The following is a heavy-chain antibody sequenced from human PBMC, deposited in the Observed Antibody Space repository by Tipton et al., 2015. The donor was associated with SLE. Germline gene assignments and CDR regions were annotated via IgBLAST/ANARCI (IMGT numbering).Heavy chain of an antibody. V-gene: IGHV4-59*02. J-gene: IGHJ4*02. D-gene: IGHD1-26*01. CDR2: IHYSGNT. CDR3: ARDLYGGATSLVF. CDR1: GFTVSTSY. Sequence: LRLSCAASGFTVSTSYMSWVRQAPGKGLEYIGLIHYSGNTNYNPSLKSRVTISIDTSKNQFSLNLRSVTAADTAVYYCARDLYGGATSLVFWGQGTLVTVSS.